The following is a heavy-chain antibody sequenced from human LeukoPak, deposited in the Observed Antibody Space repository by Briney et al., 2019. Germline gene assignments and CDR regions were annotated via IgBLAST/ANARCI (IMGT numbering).Heavy chain of an antibody. Sequence: SVKVSCKACGGTFSSYSISWVRQAPGQGREGMGGIIPIFGTANYAQKFQGRVTITTDESTSTAYMELSSLRSEDTAVYYCARGERWLQSELDYWGQGTLVTVSS. V-gene: IGHV1-69*05. D-gene: IGHD5-24*01. CDR1: GGTFSSYS. CDR2: IIPIFGTA. CDR3: ARGERWLQSELDY. J-gene: IGHJ4*02.